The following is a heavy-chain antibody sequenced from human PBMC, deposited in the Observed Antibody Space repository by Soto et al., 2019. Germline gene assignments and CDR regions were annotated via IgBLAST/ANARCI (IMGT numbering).Heavy chain of an antibody. CDR2: VKSKNDGGTT. Sequence: EVHLVDSGGGLVKPGGSLRLSCAASGFTFSNAWINWVRQTPGRGLEWVGRVKSKNDGGTTDFAATVKGRFAIARDDSKNMVYMQMNSLQTGDTATYYCTTDSYKNAITFRFDYCGRGTLVTVS. V-gene: IGHV3-15*07. D-gene: IGHD1-20*01. J-gene: IGHJ4*01. CDR1: GFTFSNAW. CDR3: TTDSYKNAITFRFDY.